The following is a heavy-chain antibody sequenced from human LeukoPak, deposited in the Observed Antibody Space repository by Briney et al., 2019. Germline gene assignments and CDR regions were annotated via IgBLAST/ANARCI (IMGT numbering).Heavy chain of an antibody. V-gene: IGHV3-53*01. Sequence: PGGSLRLSCAASGFTVITNDMTLVRQAPGKGLEWASVLYSDGNTKYADSVQGRFTISRDNSKNTLYLEMNSLSPDDTAVYYCARGVEPLAANTLAYWGQGTLVTVSS. CDR2: LYSDGNT. CDR3: ARGVEPLAANTLAY. D-gene: IGHD1-14*01. J-gene: IGHJ4*02. CDR1: GFTVITND.